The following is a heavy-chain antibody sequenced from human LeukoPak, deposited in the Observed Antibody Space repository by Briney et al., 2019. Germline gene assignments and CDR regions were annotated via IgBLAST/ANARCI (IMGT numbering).Heavy chain of an antibody. V-gene: IGHV3-23*01. J-gene: IGHJ4*02. CDR1: GFTFSNYA. CDR2: ISTGGGST. D-gene: IGHD1-26*01. Sequence: PGGSLRLSCAASGFTFSNYAMSWVRQAPGKGLEWVSSISTGGGSTNYADSVKGRFTISRDNSKNTLYLQMNSLGAEDTAVYYCAKGHYSGSHYYFDYWGQGILVTVSS. CDR3: AKGHYSGSHYYFDY.